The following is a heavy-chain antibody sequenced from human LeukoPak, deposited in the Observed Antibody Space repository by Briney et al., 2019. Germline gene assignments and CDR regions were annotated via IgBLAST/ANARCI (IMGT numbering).Heavy chain of an antibody. CDR1: GGSISTCY. J-gene: IGHJ3*02. V-gene: IGHV4-59*01. CDR2: IDYSGST. Sequence: SETLSLTCTVSGGSISTCYWSWIRQPAGKELEWIGYIDYSGSTNYNPSLKSRVTISVDTSKNQFSLKLSSVTAADTAVYYCTRNFGAYSFDIWGQGTMVTVSS. D-gene: IGHD2-21*01. CDR3: TRNFGAYSFDI.